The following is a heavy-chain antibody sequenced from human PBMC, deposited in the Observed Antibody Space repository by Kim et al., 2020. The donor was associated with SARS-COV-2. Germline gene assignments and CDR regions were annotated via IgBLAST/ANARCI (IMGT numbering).Heavy chain of an antibody. D-gene: IGHD3-22*01. CDR1: GGSISSYY. Sequence: SETLSLTCTVSGGSISSYYWSWIRQPPGKGLEWIGYIYYSGSTNYNPSLKSRVTISVDTSKNQFSLKLSSVTAADTAVYYFARGEYYYDSSGYYYYYGMDVWGQGTTVTVSS. CDR2: IYYSGST. CDR3: ARGEYYYDSSGYYYYYGMDV. V-gene: IGHV4-59*13. J-gene: IGHJ6*02.